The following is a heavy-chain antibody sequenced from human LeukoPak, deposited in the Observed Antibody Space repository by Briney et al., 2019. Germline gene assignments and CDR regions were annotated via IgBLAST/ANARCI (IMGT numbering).Heavy chain of an antibody. V-gene: IGHV4-4*07. CDR3: ARDLSYYLGP. CDR1: GGSINNYY. J-gene: IGHJ5*02. D-gene: IGHD3-16*01. CDR2: IHTGGTT. Sequence: PSETLSLTCTVSGGSINNYYWSWIRQPAGKGLEWIGRIHTGGTTNYNPSLMSRVTMSVDTSKNQVSLKLTSVTAADTAVYYCARDLSYYLGPWGQGTLVTVSS.